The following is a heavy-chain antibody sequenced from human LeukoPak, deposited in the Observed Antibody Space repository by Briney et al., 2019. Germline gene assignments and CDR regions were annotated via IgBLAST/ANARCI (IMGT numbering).Heavy chain of an antibody. Sequence: SETLSLTCTVSGGSISSSSYYWGWIRQPPGKGLEWIGSIYYSGSTYYNPSLKSRVTISVDTSKNQFSLKLSSVTAADTAVYYCARSERGYFLFDYWGQGTLVTVSS. CDR3: ARSERGYFLFDY. V-gene: IGHV4-39*01. CDR2: IYYSGST. J-gene: IGHJ4*02. D-gene: IGHD2/OR15-2a*01. CDR1: GGSISSSSYY.